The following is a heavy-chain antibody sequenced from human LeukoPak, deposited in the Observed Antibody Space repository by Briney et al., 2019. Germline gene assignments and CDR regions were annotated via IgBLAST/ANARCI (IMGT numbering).Heavy chain of an antibody. D-gene: IGHD2-15*01. V-gene: IGHV3-23*01. J-gene: IGHJ4*02. CDR2: TSGSGGST. CDR3: AKNSGSQCYSHLDS. Sequence: GGSLRLSCAASGFTFSSYAMSWVRQAPGKGLEWVSGTSGSGGSTYYAGSVKGRFTISRDNSKNTLYLQMNSLRVEDTAVYYCAKNSGSQCYSHLDSWGQGTLVTVSS. CDR1: GFTFSSYA.